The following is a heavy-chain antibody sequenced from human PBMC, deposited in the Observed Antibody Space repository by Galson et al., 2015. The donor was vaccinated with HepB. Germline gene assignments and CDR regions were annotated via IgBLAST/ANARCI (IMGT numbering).Heavy chain of an antibody. CDR2: IRYDGSNK. D-gene: IGHD5-12*01. Sequence: SLRLSCAASGFTFSSYGMHWVRQAPGKGLEWVAFIRYDGSNKYYADSVKGRFTISRDNSKNTLYLQMNSLRAEDTAVYYCAKQVSGGYSGYDQLDYWGQGTLVTVSS. J-gene: IGHJ4*02. V-gene: IGHV3-30*02. CDR3: AKQVSGGYSGYDQLDY. CDR1: GFTFSSYG.